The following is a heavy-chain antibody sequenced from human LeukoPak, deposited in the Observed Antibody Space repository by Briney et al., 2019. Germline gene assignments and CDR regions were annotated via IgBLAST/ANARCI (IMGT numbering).Heavy chain of an antibody. D-gene: IGHD2-2*01. CDR1: SESFSGYF. CDR3: AHVPAAVWHAFDI. CDR2: INYSGST. V-gene: IGHV4-34*01. Sequence: SETLSLTCAIYSESFSGYFWSWIRQPPGKGLEWIEEINYSGSTNYNPSLKSRVTISVDTSKNQFSLKLSSVTAADTAVYYCAHVPAAVWHAFDIWGQGTMVTVSS. J-gene: IGHJ3*02.